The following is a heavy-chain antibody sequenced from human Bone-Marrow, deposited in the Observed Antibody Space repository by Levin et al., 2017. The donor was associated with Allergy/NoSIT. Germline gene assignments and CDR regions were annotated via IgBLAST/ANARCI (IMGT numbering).Heavy chain of an antibody. CDR1: GFTFSNAW. CDR3: TTDQDMTTVTTRGKNWFDP. V-gene: IGHV3-15*01. Sequence: GGSLRLSCAASGFTFSNAWMSWVRQAPGKGLEWVGRIKSKTDGGTTDYAAPVKGRFTISRDDSKNTLYLQMNSLKTEDTAVYYCTTDQDMTTVTTRGKNWFDPWGQGTLVTVSS. CDR2: IKSKTDGGTT. D-gene: IGHD4-17*01. J-gene: IGHJ5*02.